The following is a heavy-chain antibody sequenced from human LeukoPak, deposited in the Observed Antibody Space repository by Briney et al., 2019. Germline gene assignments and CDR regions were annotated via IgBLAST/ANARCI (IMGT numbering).Heavy chain of an antibody. D-gene: IGHD7-27*01. CDR2: MYYSGST. CDR1: GGSISTFY. CDR3: ARTILGNYWYFDL. J-gene: IGHJ2*01. Sequence: SETLSLTCTVSGGSISTFYWSWIRQPPGKGLEWIGYMYYSGSTSYNPSFRSRVTISGDTSKNQFSLKLTSVSAADTAVYYCARTILGNYWYFDLWGRGTLVTVSS. V-gene: IGHV4-59*01.